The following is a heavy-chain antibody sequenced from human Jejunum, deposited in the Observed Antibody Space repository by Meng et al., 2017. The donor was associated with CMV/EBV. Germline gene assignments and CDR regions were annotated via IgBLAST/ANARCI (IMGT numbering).Heavy chain of an antibody. J-gene: IGHJ4*02. V-gene: IGHV3-11*06. CDR2: ISSTSGIYT. CDR1: GFTFSDYY. CDR3: AREGGLKRFDS. Sequence: QVQLVESGGXXVKSGGSLXLACAASGFTFSDYYIHWIRQAPGKGLEWISYISSTSGIYTRYTDSVTGRFTVSRDNAKNSVYLQMNMLRAEDTAVYYCAREGGLKRFDSWGQGTLVSVSS. D-gene: IGHD3-16*01.